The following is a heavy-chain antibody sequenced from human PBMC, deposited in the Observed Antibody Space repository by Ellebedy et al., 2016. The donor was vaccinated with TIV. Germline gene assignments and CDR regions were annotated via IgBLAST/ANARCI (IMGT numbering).Heavy chain of an antibody. Sequence: GESLKISCVASGFTLSTYGMHWVRQTPNKGLEWVAFISTNGREKYYIDSVKGRFTISRDISKNTLYLQMNSLRVEDTAVYYCARLSEKDVWGQGTTVTVSS. CDR3: ARLSEKDV. D-gene: IGHD4/OR15-4a*01. J-gene: IGHJ6*02. CDR1: GFTLSTYG. CDR2: ISTNGREK. V-gene: IGHV3-30*03.